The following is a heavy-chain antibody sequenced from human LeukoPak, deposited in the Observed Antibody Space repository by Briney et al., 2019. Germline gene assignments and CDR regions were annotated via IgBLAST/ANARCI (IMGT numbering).Heavy chain of an antibody. J-gene: IGHJ3*02. CDR3: ATIVAGAFDI. CDR2: IYCSGST. Sequence: PSETLSLTCTVSGGSISSSSYYWGWVRQPPGKGLEWIGNIYCSGSTYYNPSLKSRVTISIDTSKNQFSLRLYSVTAADTAVYYCATIVAGAFDIWGQGTMVTVSS. D-gene: IGHD2/OR15-2a*01. CDR1: GGSISSSSYY. V-gene: IGHV4-39*01.